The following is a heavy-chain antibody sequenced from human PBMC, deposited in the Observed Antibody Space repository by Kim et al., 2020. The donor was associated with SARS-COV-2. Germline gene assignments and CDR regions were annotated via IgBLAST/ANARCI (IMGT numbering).Heavy chain of an antibody. D-gene: IGHD3-10*01. CDR3: ARDLRYYYGSGSPHGMDV. CDR2: IYYSGST. CDR1: GGSISSYY. V-gene: IGHV4-59*01. Sequence: SETLSLTCTVSGGSISSYYWSWIRQPPGKGLEWIGYIYYSGSTNYNPSLKSRVTISVDTSKNQFSLKLSSVTAADTAVYYCARDLRYYYGSGSPHGMDVWAPRTTVPFSS. J-gene: IGHJ6*02.